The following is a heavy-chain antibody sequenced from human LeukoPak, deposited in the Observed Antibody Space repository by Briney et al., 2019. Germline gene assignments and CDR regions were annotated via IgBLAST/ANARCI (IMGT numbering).Heavy chain of an antibody. CDR1: GFTFSSYA. CDR3: ARDPPFYYDSSDLDY. CDR2: ISYDGSNK. V-gene: IGHV3-30-3*01. D-gene: IGHD3-22*01. J-gene: IGHJ4*02. Sequence: SGGPLRLSCAASGFTFSSYAMHWVRQAPGKGLEWVAVISYDGSNKYYADSVKGRFTISRDNSKNTLYLQMNSLRAEDTAVCYCARDPPFYYDSSDLDYWGQGTLVTVSS.